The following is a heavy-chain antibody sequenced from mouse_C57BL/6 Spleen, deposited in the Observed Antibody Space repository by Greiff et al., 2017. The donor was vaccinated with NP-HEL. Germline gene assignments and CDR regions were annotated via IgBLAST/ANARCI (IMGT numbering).Heavy chain of an antibody. CDR3: ARGTTVVADWYFDV. CDR2: INPNYGTT. V-gene: IGHV1-39*01. J-gene: IGHJ1*03. D-gene: IGHD1-1*01. Sequence: EVQLQESGPELVKPGASVKISCKASGYSFTDYNMNWVKQSNGKSLEWIGVINPNYGTTSYNQKFKGKATLTVDQSSSTAYMQLNSLTSEDSAVYYCARGTTVVADWYFDVWGTGTTVTVSS. CDR1: GYSFTDYN.